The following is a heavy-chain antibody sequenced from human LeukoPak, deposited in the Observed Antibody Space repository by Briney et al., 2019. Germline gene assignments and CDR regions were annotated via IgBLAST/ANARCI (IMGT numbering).Heavy chain of an antibody. D-gene: IGHD2-2*01. V-gene: IGHV1-69*13. CDR1: GGSFTNYA. CDR3: ARVKESAPVAAAIPYFFDR. J-gene: IGHJ4*02. Sequence: SVKVSCKASGGSFTNYAVSWLRQAPGHGLEWMGANVPMFTTSDYAQKFRDRVTITADESTSTVYMDLRRLTYEDTAIYYCARVKESAPVAAAIPYFFDRWGQGTLVAVSS. CDR2: NVPMFTTS.